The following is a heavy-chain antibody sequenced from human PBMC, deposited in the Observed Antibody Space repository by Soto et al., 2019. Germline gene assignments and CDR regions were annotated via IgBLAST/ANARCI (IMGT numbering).Heavy chain of an antibody. V-gene: IGHV4-34*01. CDR3: ARGRGTPPEYCSSTSCYKSGYYYYGMDV. D-gene: IGHD2-2*02. Sequence: SETLSLTCAVYGGSFSGYYWSWIRQPPGKGLEWIGEINHSGSTNYNPSLKSRVTISVDTSKNQFSLKLSSVTAADTAVYYCARGRGTPPEYCSSTSCYKSGYYYYGMDVWGQGTTVTVSS. CDR2: INHSGST. J-gene: IGHJ6*02. CDR1: GGSFSGYY.